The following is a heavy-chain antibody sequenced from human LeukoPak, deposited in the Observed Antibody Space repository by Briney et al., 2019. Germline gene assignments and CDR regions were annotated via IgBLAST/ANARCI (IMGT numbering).Heavy chain of an antibody. J-gene: IGHJ6*02. Sequence: PGGSLRLSCAASGFTFSSYSMNWVRQAPGKGLEWVSSISSSDSYIYYADSVKGQFTISRDSAKNSLYLQMNSLRAEDTAVYYCARGDRAREYYYYAMDVWGQGTTVTVSS. CDR3: ARGDRAREYYYYAMDV. CDR2: ISSSDSYI. V-gene: IGHV3-21*01. CDR1: GFTFSSYS. D-gene: IGHD3-22*01.